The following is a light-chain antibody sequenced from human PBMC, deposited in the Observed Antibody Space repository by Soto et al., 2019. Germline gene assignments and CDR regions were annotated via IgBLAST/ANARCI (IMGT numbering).Light chain of an antibody. CDR3: LSYAGSRRV. V-gene: IGLV2-23*02. CDR2: EVS. Sequence: QSVLTQPASVSGSPGQSITISCTRTSSDVGAYNLVSWYQQYPGKAPKLIIFEVSQRPSGVSNRFSASKSGNTASLTISGLQSEDEADYYCLSYAGSRRVFGTGTKVTVL. J-gene: IGLJ1*01. CDR1: SSDVGAYNL.